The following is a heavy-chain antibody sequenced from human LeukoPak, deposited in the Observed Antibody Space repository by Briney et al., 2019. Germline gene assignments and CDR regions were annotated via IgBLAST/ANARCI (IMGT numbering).Heavy chain of an antibody. Sequence: SETLSLTCTVSGGSISSYYWSWIRQPPGKGLEWIGYIYYSGSTNYNPSLKSRVTISVDTSKNQFSLKLSSVTAADMAVYYCASKAYYYDSSGYSPFDYWGQGTLVTVSS. CDR2: IYYSGST. D-gene: IGHD3-22*01. CDR1: GGSISSYY. J-gene: IGHJ4*02. V-gene: IGHV4-59*01. CDR3: ASKAYYYDSSGYSPFDY.